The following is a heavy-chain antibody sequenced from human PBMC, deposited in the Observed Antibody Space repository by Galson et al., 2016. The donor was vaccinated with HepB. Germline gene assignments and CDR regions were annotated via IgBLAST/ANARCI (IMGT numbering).Heavy chain of an antibody. CDR3: ARDDYGSGSYADY. V-gene: IGHV1-18*01. CDR2: ISAYNGYT. CDR1: GYTFTSYG. J-gene: IGHJ4*02. D-gene: IGHD3-10*01. Sequence: SVKVSCKASGYTFTSYGISWVRQAPGQGLEWMGWISAYNGYTNYAQKLQARVTVTTDTSTSTAYMELRSLRSDDTAVYYCARDDYGSGSYADYWGQGTLVTVSS.